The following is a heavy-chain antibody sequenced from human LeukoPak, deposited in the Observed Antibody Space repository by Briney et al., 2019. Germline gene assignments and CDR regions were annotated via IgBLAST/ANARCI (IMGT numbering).Heavy chain of an antibody. J-gene: IGHJ4*02. CDR3: AREVSPYYDFWSGYRSYFDY. V-gene: IGHV4-34*01. CDR2: INHSGST. CDR1: GGSISSYY. D-gene: IGHD3-3*01. Sequence: SETLSLTCTVSGGSISSYYWSWIRQPPGKGLEWIGEINHSGSTNYNPSLKSRVTISVDTSKNQFSLKLSSVTAADTAVYYCAREVSPYYDFWSGYRSYFDYWGQGTLVTVSS.